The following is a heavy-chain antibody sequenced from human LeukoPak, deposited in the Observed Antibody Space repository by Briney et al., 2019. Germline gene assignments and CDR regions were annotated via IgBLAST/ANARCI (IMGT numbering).Heavy chain of an antibody. CDR1: GFTFSSYA. V-gene: IGHV3-30*07. Sequence: PGRSLRLSCAASGFTFSSYAMHWVRQAPGKGLEWVAVISYDGSNKYYADSVKGRFTISRDNSKNTLSLQMNSLRAEDTAVYYCAKDSGRDSSSWYSFDHWGREPWSPSPQ. CDR2: ISYDGSNK. D-gene: IGHD6-13*01. CDR3: AKDSGRDSSSWYSFDH. J-gene: IGHJ5*02.